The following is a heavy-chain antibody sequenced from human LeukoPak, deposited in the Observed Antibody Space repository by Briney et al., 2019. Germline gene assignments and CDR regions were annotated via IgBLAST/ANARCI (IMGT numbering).Heavy chain of an antibody. CDR2: IKHDGSEK. CDR1: GFIFTNYF. D-gene: IGHD3-3*01. J-gene: IGHJ4*02. CDR3: ATDRGWRTSGYYLYYFEY. V-gene: IGHV3-7*01. Sequence: GRSLRLSCAASGFIFTNYFMSWVRQAPGKGLEWVASIKHDGSEKYYVDSVRGRFTISRDNTMNSLYLQMSSLRAEDTAVYYCATDRGWRTSGYYLYYFEYWGQGTLVTFSS.